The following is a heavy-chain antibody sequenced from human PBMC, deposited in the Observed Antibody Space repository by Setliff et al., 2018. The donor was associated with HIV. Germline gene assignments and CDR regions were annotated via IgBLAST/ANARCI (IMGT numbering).Heavy chain of an antibody. CDR2: IFTSGST. D-gene: IGHD3-16*02. CDR1: GGSISSGSYY. V-gene: IGHV4-61*09. CDR3: ARGNDSVWGSFRSPLKYFFDF. Sequence: SETLSLTCTVSGGSISSGSYYWSWIRQPAGKGLERIGHIFTSGSTNYNPSLKSRVTISGDTSKNHFPLKLSSVTAADTAVYYCARGNDSVWGSFRSPLKYFFDFWGQGTLVTVSS. J-gene: IGHJ4*02.